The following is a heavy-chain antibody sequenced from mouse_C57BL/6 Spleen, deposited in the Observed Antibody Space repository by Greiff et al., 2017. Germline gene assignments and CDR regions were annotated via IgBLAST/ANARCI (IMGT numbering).Heavy chain of an antibody. CDR2: IYPRSGNT. CDR1: GYTFTSYG. Sequence: QVQLKQSGAELARPGASVKLSCKASGYTFTSYGISWVKQRTGQGLEWIGEIYPRSGNTYYNEQFKGKATLTADKSSSTAYMELRSLTSEDSAVYFCASPYYGSSPYYFDYWGQGTTLTVSS. V-gene: IGHV1-81*01. J-gene: IGHJ2*01. D-gene: IGHD1-1*01. CDR3: ASPYYGSSPYYFDY.